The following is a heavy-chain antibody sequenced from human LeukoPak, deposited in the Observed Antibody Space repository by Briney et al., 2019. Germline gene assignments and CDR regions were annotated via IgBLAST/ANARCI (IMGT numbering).Heavy chain of an antibody. CDR2: IYYSGST. J-gene: IGHJ4*02. D-gene: IGHD6-6*01. V-gene: IGHV4-59*01. Sequence: PSETLSLTCTVSGGSISSYYWSWIRQPPGKGLVWIGYIYYSGSTNYNPSLKSRVTISVDTSKNQFSLKLSSVTAADTAVYYCASHDPGIRSSSSSFDYWGQGTLVTVSS. CDR3: ASHDPGIRSSSSSFDY. CDR1: GGSISSYY.